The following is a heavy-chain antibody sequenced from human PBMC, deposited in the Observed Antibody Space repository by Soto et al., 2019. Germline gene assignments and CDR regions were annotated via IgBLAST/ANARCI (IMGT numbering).Heavy chain of an antibody. CDR2: IGTAGDT. CDR3: ARGQDFYGSGSYYSSPYGMDV. V-gene: IGHV3-13*01. J-gene: IGHJ6*02. Sequence: GGSLRLSCAASGFTLSTYDMHWVRQVTGKGLEWVLGIGTAGDTYHPGSVKGRFTISRENAKNSLYLQMNSLRARDTAVYYCARGQDFYGSGSYYSSPYGMDVWGRGTTVTVSS. D-gene: IGHD3-10*01. CDR1: GFTLSTYD.